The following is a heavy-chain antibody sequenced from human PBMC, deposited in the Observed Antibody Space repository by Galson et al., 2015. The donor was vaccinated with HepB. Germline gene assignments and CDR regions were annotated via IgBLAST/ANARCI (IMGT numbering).Heavy chain of an antibody. J-gene: IGHJ4*02. V-gene: IGHV3-11*01. CDR2: ISSSGRTI. CDR1: GFTFSGYY. D-gene: IGHD6-19*01. CDR3: ARAPGSSSSGWYSLAY. Sequence: SLRLSCAASGFTFSGYYMNWIRQAPGKGLEWVSYISSSGRTIHYADSVKGRFTISRDSAKNSLYRQMDSLRAEDTAVYYCARAPGSSSSGWYSLAYWGKGTLVTVSS.